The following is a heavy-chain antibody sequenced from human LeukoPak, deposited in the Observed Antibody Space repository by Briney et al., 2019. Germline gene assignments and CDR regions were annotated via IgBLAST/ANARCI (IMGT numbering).Heavy chain of an antibody. J-gene: IGHJ4*02. CDR3: AKLSWRELPSDYFDY. D-gene: IGHD2-15*01. V-gene: IGHV3-23*01. CDR2: ISGSGTDT. CDR1: GFTFSNYA. Sequence: GGSLRLSCAASGFTFSNYAMSWVRQAPGKGLEWISSISGSGTDTYYADSVKGRFTFYRDNSNYMMYLQMNRLRADDTAKYYCAKLSWRELPSDYFDYWGQGTLVTVSS.